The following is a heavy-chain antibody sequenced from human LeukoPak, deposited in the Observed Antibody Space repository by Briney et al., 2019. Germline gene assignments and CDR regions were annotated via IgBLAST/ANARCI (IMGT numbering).Heavy chain of an antibody. J-gene: IGHJ4*02. CDR3: ARAPTSPTLDY. CDR1: GGSISSYY. V-gene: IGHV4-59*13. Sequence: SETLSLTCTVSGGSISSYYWSGIPRPPGKGLEGIGYIYYSGSTNYNPSLKSRLTISVDTSKNQFPLKLSSVTAADTAVYYCARAPTSPTLDYWGQGTLVTVSS. CDR2: IYYSGST. D-gene: IGHD6-6*01.